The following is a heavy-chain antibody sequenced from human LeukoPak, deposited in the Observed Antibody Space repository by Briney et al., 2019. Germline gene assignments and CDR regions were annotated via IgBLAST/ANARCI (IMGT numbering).Heavy chain of an antibody. D-gene: IGHD3-10*01. CDR3: ARDAFRRAGMDV. Sequence: PGRSLRLSCAASGFTFSSYRMHWVRQAPGKGLDWVAVIWYDGSNKYYADSVKGRFTISRDNSKNTLYLQMNSLRAEDTAMYYCARDAFRRAGMDVWAKGTTVTVSS. CDR1: GFTFSSYR. V-gene: IGHV3-33*01. J-gene: IGHJ6*04. CDR2: IWYDGSNK.